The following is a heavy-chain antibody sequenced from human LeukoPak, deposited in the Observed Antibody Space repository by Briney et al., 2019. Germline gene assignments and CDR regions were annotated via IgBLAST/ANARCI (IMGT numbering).Heavy chain of an antibody. CDR2: ISRSSGTI. CDR3: ARDMGFRGSTWYNFGF. CDR1: GFTFDDYA. V-gene: IGHV3-9*01. D-gene: IGHD6-13*01. Sequence: GGSLRLSCAASGFTFDDYAMHWVRQAPGRGLEWVSGISRSSGTIGYADSVKGRFTISRDNAKNSLYLQMDSLRAEDTALYYCARDMGFRGSTWYNFGFWGQGTLVTVSS. J-gene: IGHJ4*02.